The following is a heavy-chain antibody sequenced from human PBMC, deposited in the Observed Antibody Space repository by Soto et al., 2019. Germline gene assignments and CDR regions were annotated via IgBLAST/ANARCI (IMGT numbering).Heavy chain of an antibody. Sequence: SVKVSCKASGGTFSSYAISWVRQAPGQGLEWMGGIIPIFGTANYAQKFQGRVTITADESTSTAYMELSSLRSEDTAVYYCARGKGGSPASYYYYGMDVWGQGTTVTVSS. CDR1: GGTFSSYA. CDR3: ARGKGGSPASYYYYGMDV. J-gene: IGHJ6*02. D-gene: IGHD1-26*01. V-gene: IGHV1-69*13. CDR2: IIPIFGTA.